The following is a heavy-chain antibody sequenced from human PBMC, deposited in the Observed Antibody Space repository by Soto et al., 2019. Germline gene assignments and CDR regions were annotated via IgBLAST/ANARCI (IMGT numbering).Heavy chain of an antibody. Sequence: GESLKISCNGSGYSFTSYWISWVRQMPGKGLEWMGRIDPSDSYTNYSPSFQGHVTISADKSISTAYLQWSSLKASDTAMYYCASLHSNYYYYYGMDVWGQGTTVTVSS. CDR3: ASLHSNYYYYYGMDV. D-gene: IGHD4-4*01. J-gene: IGHJ6*02. CDR2: IDPSDSYT. V-gene: IGHV5-10-1*01. CDR1: GYSFTSYW.